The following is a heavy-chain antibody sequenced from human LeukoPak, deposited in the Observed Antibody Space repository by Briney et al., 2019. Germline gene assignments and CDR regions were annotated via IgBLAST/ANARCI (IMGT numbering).Heavy chain of an antibody. CDR2: IVPIFGTA. J-gene: IGHJ4*02. Sequence: SVKVSCKASGGTFSSYAISWVRQAPGQGLEWMGGIVPIFGTANYAQKFQGRVTITTDESTSTAYMELSSLRSEDTAVYYCAREAYYDFWSGPRSYYFDYWGQGTLVTVSS. CDR3: AREAYYDFWSGPRSYYFDY. D-gene: IGHD3-3*01. CDR1: GGTFSSYA. V-gene: IGHV1-69*05.